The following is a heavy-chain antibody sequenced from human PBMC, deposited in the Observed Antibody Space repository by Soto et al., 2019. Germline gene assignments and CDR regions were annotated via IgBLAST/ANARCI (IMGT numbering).Heavy chain of an antibody. CDR2: DSHSGST. V-gene: IGHV4-31*03. D-gene: IGHD5-18*01. CDR3: AREYTYGSNFFDC. Sequence: QVRLQESGPGLVKPSQTLSLTCTVSGGSISSAAYYWSLIRHHPGKGLDWIGYDSHSGSTYYNPSLKSRVIISVDTSKSQFSLSLTSVTAADTAVYYCAREYTYGSNFFDCWGQGALVTVSS. J-gene: IGHJ4*02. CDR1: GGSISSAAYY.